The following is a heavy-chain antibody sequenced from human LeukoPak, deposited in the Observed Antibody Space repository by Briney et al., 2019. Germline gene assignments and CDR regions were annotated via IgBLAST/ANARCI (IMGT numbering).Heavy chain of an antibody. V-gene: IGHV1-2*02. CDR1: GYTFTGYY. Sequence: ASVKVSCKASGYTFTGYYMHWVRQAPGQGLEWMGWINPNSGGTNYAQKFQGRVTMTRDTSISTAYMELSRLRSDDTAVYYYARDQRLVPVRLLVFCGQGTLVTVSS. CDR3: ARDQRLVPVRLLVF. D-gene: IGHD5/OR15-5a*01. J-gene: IGHJ4*02. CDR2: INPNSGGT.